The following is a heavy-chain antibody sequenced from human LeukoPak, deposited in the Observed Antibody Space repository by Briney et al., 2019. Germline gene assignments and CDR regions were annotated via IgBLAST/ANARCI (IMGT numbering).Heavy chain of an antibody. V-gene: IGHV3-23*01. Sequence: PGGSLRLSCAASGFTFSSQGMNWVRQAPGKGLEWVSFISGSGDTTYFADSVKGRFTISRDNSKNTLYLQMNSLRAEDTAVYYCARARSGSSSPFDYWGQGTLVTVSS. D-gene: IGHD6-6*01. CDR1: GFTFSSQG. CDR2: ISGSGDTT. J-gene: IGHJ4*02. CDR3: ARARSGSSSPFDY.